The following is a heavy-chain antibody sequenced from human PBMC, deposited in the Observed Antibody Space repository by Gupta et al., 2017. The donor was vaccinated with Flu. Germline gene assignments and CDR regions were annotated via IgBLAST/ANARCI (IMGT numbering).Heavy chain of an antibody. J-gene: IGHJ3*02. Sequence: QALLVESGGGVVQPGTSLRLSCAASGFTFSDYVMHWVRQPPGKGLEWVAATSYDGNNKYYADAVKGRFTISRDNSKNTLYLEMTGLRPEDTAVFYCARPNSQYSSMQDGFDIWGQGTPVSVSS. V-gene: IGHV3-30*03. CDR2: TSYDGNNK. CDR1: GFTFSDYV. D-gene: IGHD2-2*01. CDR3: ARPNSQYSSMQDGFDI.